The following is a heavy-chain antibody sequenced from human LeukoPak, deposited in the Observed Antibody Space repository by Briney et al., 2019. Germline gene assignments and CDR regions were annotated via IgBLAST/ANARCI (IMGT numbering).Heavy chain of an antibody. CDR2: ISYDGSNK. V-gene: IGHV3-30*18. CDR3: AKGSSSWHHYYYYYMDV. D-gene: IGHD6-13*01. J-gene: IGHJ6*03. CDR1: GFTFSSYG. Sequence: GRSLRLSCAASGFTFSSYGMHWVRQAPGKGLEWVAVISYDGSNKYYADSVKGRFTISRDNSKNTLYLQMNSLRAEDTAVYYCAKGSSSWHHYYYYYMDVWGKGTTVTVSS.